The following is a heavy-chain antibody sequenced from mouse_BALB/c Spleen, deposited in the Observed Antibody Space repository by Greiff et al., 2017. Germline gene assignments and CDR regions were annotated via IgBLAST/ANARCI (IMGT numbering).Heavy chain of an antibody. CDR2: ISYSGST. CDR3: ARSRGRGYFDV. CDR1: GYSITSDYA. Sequence: EVKVEESGPGLVKPSQSLSLTCTVTGYSITSDYAWNWIRQFPGNKLEWMGYISYSGSTSYNPSLKSRISITRDTSKNQFFLQLNSVTTEDTATYYCARSRGRGYFDVWGAGTTVTVSS. J-gene: IGHJ1*01. V-gene: IGHV3-2*02.